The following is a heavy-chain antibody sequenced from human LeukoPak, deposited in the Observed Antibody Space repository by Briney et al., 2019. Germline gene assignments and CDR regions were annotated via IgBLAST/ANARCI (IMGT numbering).Heavy chain of an antibody. J-gene: IGHJ5*02. V-gene: IGHV5-51*01. D-gene: IGHD2-15*01. Sequence: GASLQISCEGSGYIFTSNWIGWVRQPPGKGLEWMGFLYPGDSDTIYSPSFQGQVTIAADKSISTAFLQWISLKASDTAMYYCARRQVVVSATREDWFDLWGQGTLVTVSS. CDR2: LYPGDSDT. CDR1: GYIFTSNW. CDR3: ARRQVVVSATREDWFDL.